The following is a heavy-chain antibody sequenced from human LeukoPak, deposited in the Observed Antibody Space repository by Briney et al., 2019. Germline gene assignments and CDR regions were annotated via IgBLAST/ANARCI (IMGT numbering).Heavy chain of an antibody. V-gene: IGHV4-31*01. CDR2: IYYSGST. D-gene: IGHD3-22*01. CDR3: ARGSGYDSFY. CDR1: GDSISSGGYY. J-gene: IGHJ4*02. Sequence: SETLSLTCTVSGDSISSGGYYWSWIRQHPGKGLEWIGYIYYSGSTYYNPSLKSQVTISVDTSKNQFSLKLSSVTAADTAVYYCARGSGYDSFYWGQGTLVTVSS.